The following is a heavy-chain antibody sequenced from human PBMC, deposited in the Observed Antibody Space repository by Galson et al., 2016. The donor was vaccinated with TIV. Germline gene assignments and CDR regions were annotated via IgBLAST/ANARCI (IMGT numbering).Heavy chain of an antibody. D-gene: IGHD3-16*01. Sequence: SVKVSCKASGYSFTGYYIHWVRQAPGQGLEWMGWINPNNGGTNYAQRFQGRVTMTRDTSISTAHMELSRPTSDDTAVYYCTRVGRLRSDFDPWGQGTLVTVSS. V-gene: IGHV1-2*02. CDR1: GYSFTGYY. J-gene: IGHJ5*02. CDR2: INPNNGGT. CDR3: TRVGRLRSDFDP.